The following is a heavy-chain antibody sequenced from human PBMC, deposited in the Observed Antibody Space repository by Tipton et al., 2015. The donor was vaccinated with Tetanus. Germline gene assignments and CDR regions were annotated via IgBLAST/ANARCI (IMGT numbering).Heavy chain of an antibody. D-gene: IGHD2-2*01. J-gene: IGHJ6*02. CDR1: GGSISSGAYY. V-gene: IGHV4-61*08. CDR2: IYSSGGA. CDR3: ARHVHGFGALLTPAATHYYYGMDV. Sequence: TLSLTCTVSGGSISSGAYYWSWIRQPPGKGLEWIGHIYSSGGARYNPSLKSRTTMSVDRSKSQFSLKLSSVTAADTAVYYCARHVHGFGALLTPAATHYYYGMDVWGQGTTVTVSS.